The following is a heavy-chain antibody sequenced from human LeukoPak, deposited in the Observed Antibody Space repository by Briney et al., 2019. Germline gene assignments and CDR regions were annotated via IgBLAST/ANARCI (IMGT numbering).Heavy chain of an antibody. CDR2: ISSSSSYI. D-gene: IGHD3-22*01. V-gene: IGHV3-21*01. J-gene: IGHJ4*02. CDR3: AKFTYYYDSSGLKSYYFDY. CDR1: GFTFSSYS. Sequence: GGSLRLSCAASGFTFSSYSMNWVRQAPGKGLEWVSSISSSSSYIYYADSVKGRFTISRDNAKNSLCLQMNSLRAEDTAVYYCAKFTYYYDSSGLKSYYFDYWGQGTLVTVSS.